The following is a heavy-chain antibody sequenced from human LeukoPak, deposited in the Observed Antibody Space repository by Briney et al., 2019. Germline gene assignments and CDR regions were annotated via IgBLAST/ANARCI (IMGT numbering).Heavy chain of an antibody. CDR3: ARRQYRSSWYYFDY. CDR2: INSDGSTT. Sequence: GGSLRLSCAASGFTFSGYSMNWVRQAPGKGLVWVSRINSDGSTTNYADSVKGRFTISRDNAKNTLYLQMNSLRAEDTAVYYCARRQYRSSWYYFDYWGQGTLVTVSS. D-gene: IGHD6-13*01. J-gene: IGHJ4*02. CDR1: GFTFSGYS. V-gene: IGHV3-74*01.